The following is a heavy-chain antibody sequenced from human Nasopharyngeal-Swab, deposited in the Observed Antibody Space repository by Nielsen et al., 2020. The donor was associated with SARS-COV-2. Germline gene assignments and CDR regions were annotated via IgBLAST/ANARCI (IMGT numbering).Heavy chain of an antibody. CDR1: GFTFSSYA. Sequence: GESLKISCAASGFTFSSYAMSWVRQAPGKGLEWLGHSRVKANSYTAEYAASVTGRFTFSREESKNVLYLQMNSLKTEDTAVYYCARVGICNNDWCGSYDSWGQGTLVTVSS. CDR2: SRVKANSYTA. D-gene: IGHD3-9*01. CDR3: ARVGICNNDWCGSYDS. J-gene: IGHJ4*02. V-gene: IGHV3-72*01.